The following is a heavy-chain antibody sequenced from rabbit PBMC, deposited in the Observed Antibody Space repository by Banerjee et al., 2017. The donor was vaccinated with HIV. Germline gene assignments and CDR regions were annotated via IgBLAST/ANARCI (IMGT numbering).Heavy chain of an antibody. V-gene: IGHV1S40*01. J-gene: IGHJ6*01. D-gene: IGHD4-1*01. Sequence: QSLEESGGGLVQPEGSLTLTCKASGFDFSSKSMCWFRQAPGKGPEWIACIYVGSSAGTYYASWAKGRFTISKTSSTTVTLQMTSLTVADTATYFCARDSTGWGARYYGMDLWGPGTLVTVS. CDR2: IYVGSSAGT. CDR1: GFDFSSKS. CDR3: ARDSTGWGARYYGMDL.